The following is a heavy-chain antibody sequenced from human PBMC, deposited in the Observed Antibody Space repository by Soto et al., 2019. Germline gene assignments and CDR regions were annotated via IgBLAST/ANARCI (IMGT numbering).Heavy chain of an antibody. Sequence: SETLSLTCAVSSGSISSSNWWSWVRQPPGKGLEWIGEIYHSGSTNYNPSLKSRVTISVDKSKNQFSLKLSSVTAADTAVYYCARTFYHNQQLVYAFDIWGQGTMVTVSS. D-gene: IGHD6-13*01. CDR1: SGSISSSNW. J-gene: IGHJ3*02. CDR2: IYHSGST. CDR3: ARTFYHNQQLVYAFDI. V-gene: IGHV4-4*02.